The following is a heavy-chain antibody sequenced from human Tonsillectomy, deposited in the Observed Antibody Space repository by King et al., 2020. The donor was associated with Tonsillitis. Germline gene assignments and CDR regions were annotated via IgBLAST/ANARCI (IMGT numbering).Heavy chain of an antibody. D-gene: IGHD2-21*02. V-gene: IGHV1-69*04. J-gene: IGHJ5*02. Sequence: VQLVQSGAEVKKPGSSVKVSCKASGGTFSTYAISWVRQAPGQGLEWMGRIIPILGITNYAQKFQGRVTITADKSTSTAYMELSSLRFDDTAVYYCARGAVTGWFDPWGQGTLVTVSS. CDR2: IIPILGIT. CDR3: ARGAVTGWFDP. CDR1: GGTFSTYA.